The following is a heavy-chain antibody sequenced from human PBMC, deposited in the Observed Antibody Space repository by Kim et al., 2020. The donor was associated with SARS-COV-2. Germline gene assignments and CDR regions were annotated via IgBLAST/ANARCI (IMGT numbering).Heavy chain of an antibody. D-gene: IGHD3-10*01. V-gene: IGHV4-39*01. CDR3: ASHGSEMDYYGSGGDY. CDR2: IYYSGST. CDR1: GGSISSSSYY. Sequence: SETLSLTCTVSGGSISSSSYYWGWIRQPPGKGLEWIGSIYYSGSTYYNPSLKSRVTISVDTSKNQFSLKLSSVTAADTAVYYCASHGSEMDYYGSGGDYWGQGTLVTVSS. J-gene: IGHJ4*02.